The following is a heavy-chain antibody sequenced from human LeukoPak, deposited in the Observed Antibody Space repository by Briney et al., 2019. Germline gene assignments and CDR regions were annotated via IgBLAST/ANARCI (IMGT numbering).Heavy chain of an antibody. J-gene: IGHJ4*02. CDR3: AREDTPMIIPFDY. V-gene: IGHV4-38-2*02. CDR2: IYHSGRT. CDR1: GYSISSGYY. Sequence: SETLSLTCTVSGYSISSGYYWGWIRQPPGKGLEWIGIIYHSGRTDYNPSLKSRVTISEDTSKNQFSLKLSSVTAADTAVYYCAREDTPMIIPFDYWGQGTLVTVSS. D-gene: IGHD5-18*01.